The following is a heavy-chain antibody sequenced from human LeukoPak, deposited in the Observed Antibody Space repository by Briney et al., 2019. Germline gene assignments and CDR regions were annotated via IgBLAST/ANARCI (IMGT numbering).Heavy chain of an antibody. CDR1: GGSISSYY. Sequence: SETLSPTCTVSGGSISSYYCNWIRQPPGKGLEWIGYIYYIGSTNYDTSLKSRVTISVETSKNQFSLKLNSVTAADTAVYYCATGAGGWFDPWGQGTLVTVSS. V-gene: IGHV4-59*01. CDR3: ATGAGGWFDP. J-gene: IGHJ5*02. CDR2: IYYIGST.